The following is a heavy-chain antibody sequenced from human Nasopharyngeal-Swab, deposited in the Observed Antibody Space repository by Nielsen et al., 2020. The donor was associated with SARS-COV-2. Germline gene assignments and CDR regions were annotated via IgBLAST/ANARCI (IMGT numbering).Heavy chain of an antibody. D-gene: IGHD3-16*02. V-gene: IGHV1-8*01. CDR1: GYTFTSYD. CDR3: ARSARYYDYVWGSYRQSGMDV. J-gene: IGHJ6*02. CDR2: MNPNSGNT. Sequence: ASVKVSCKASGYTFTSYDINWVRQATGQGLEWMGWMNPNSGNTGYAQKFQGRVTMTRNTSISTAYMELSSLRFEDTAVYYCARSARYYDYVWGSYRQSGMDVWGQGTTVTVSS.